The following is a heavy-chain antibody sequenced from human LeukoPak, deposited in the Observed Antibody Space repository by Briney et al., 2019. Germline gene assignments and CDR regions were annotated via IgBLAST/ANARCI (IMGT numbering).Heavy chain of an antibody. V-gene: IGHV4-34*01. CDR3: ARPLLVGVRGNFDY. CDR1: GGSFSGYY. Sequence: SETLSLTCAVYGGSFSGYYWSWIRQPPGKGLEWIGEINHSGSTNYNPSLKSRVTISVDTSRNQFSLKLSSVTAADTAVHYCARPLLVGVRGNFDYWGQGTLVTVSS. CDR2: INHSGST. J-gene: IGHJ4*02. D-gene: IGHD3-10*02.